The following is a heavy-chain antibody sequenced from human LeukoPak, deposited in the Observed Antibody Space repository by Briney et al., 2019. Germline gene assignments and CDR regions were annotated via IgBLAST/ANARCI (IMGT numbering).Heavy chain of an antibody. CDR3: ARQDTRGYYVDY. CDR2: IYYSGST. V-gene: IGHV4-59*08. Sequence: PSETLSLTCTVSGGSISSYYWRWIRQPPGKGLEWIGYIYYSGSTNYNPSLKSRVTISVDTSKNQFSLKLSSVTAADTAVYYCARQDTRGYYVDYWGQGTLVTVSS. D-gene: IGHD3-22*01. J-gene: IGHJ4*02. CDR1: GGSISSYY.